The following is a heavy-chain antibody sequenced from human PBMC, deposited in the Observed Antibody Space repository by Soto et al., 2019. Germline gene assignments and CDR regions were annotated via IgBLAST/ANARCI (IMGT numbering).Heavy chain of an antibody. Sequence: LQTLSLTCTVSDGYISSYYWSWIRQHPGKGLEWSGYIYYSGSTNYNPSLKSRVTISVDTSKNQFSLKLSSVTAADTAVYYCARVPGYCTNGVCQNWFDPWGQGTLVTVSS. V-gene: IGHV4-59*01. CDR2: IYYSGST. D-gene: IGHD2-8*01. CDR3: ARVPGYCTNGVCQNWFDP. J-gene: IGHJ5*02. CDR1: DGYISSYY.